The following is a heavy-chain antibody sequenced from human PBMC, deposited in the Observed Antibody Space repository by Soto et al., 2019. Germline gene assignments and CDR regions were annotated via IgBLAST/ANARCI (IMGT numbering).Heavy chain of an antibody. D-gene: IGHD1-20*01. CDR2: IIPILGIS. CDR1: GGTFSGYA. CDR3: ARDPRSITGTTSSEDFQH. Sequence: QAQLMQSGAEVKKPGSSVKVSCKASGGTFSGYAISWVRQAPGRGLEWMGGIIPILGISNYAQKFQGRITIAADESTGTAYLDLRSLRSEDTAVYYCARDPRSITGTTSSEDFQHWGQGTLVSVSS. J-gene: IGHJ1*01. V-gene: IGHV1-69*01.